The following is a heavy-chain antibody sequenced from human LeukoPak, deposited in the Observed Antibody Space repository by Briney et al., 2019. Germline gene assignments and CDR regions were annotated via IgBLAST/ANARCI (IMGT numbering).Heavy chain of an antibody. CDR1: GFSISNGFF. J-gene: IGHJ4*02. Sequence: PSETLSLTCAVSGFSISNGFFWGWIRRPPGKGLEWIGTIHYPESTYYNPSLNSRLTISLDASKNHFSLKLSSVTAADTAQYYCARGRGRQVGSRWHPDTHHYYCGQGILVTVSS. D-gene: IGHD3-10*01. CDR3: ARGRGRQVGSRWHPDTHHYY. V-gene: IGHV4-38-2*01. CDR2: IHYPEST.